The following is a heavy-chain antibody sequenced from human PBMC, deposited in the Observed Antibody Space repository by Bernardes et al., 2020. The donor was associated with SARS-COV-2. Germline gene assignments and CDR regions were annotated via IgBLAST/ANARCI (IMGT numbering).Heavy chain of an antibody. D-gene: IGHD6-19*01. J-gene: IGHJ4*02. V-gene: IGHV3-7*01. CDR2: IKQDGSEK. CDR3: GKGGWYPDY. Sequence: GSSLRLSCAVSGFTFSSSWMSWARQAPGKGLEWVAYIKQDGSEKHYVDSVRGRFTISRDNAKNSLYLQMNSLRVDDTAIYYCGKGGWYPDYWGQGTLVTVSS. CDR1: GFTFSSSW.